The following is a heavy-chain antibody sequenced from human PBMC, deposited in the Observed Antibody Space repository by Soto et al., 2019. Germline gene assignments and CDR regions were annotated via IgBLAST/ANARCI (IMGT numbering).Heavy chain of an antibody. V-gene: IGHV4-34*01. J-gene: IGHJ5*02. CDR2: INHSGST. CDR1: GGSFSGYY. Sequence: SETLSLTCAVYGGSFSGYYWSWIRQPPGKGLEWIGEINHSGSTNYNPSLKSRVTISVDTSKNQFSLKLSSVTAADTAVYYCARTGSGGYYTPNLNNWFDPWGQGTLVTVSS. D-gene: IGHD3-10*01. CDR3: ARTGSGGYYTPNLNNWFDP.